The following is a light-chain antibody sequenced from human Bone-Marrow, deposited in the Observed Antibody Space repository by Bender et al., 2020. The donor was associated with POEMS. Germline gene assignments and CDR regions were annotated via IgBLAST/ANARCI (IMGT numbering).Light chain of an antibody. CDR3: AVWDDSLNGWV. V-gene: IGLV1-40*01. Sequence: QSVLTQPPSVSGAPGQRVTISCTGSSSNLGAGYHVHWYQQFPGTVPKLLIYRNNNRPSGVPDRFSGSKSGTSASLAISGLQSEDEADYYCAVWDDSLNGWVFGGGTKLTVL. J-gene: IGLJ3*02. CDR1: SSNLGAGYH. CDR2: RNN.